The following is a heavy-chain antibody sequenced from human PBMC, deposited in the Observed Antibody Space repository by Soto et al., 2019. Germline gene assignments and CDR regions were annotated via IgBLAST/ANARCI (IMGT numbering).Heavy chain of an antibody. CDR2: ISSSSSYT. CDR3: ARDALFGGQWLSNWFAR. Sequence: QVQLVESGGGLVKPGGSLRLSCAASGFTFSDYYMSWLRQAPGKGLEWVSYISSSSSYTNYAHAVKGRFTISRDNAKNSLFLQRNSRREEDTAVYYCARDALFGGQWLSNWFARWGQRTLVTV. J-gene: IGHJ5*02. D-gene: IGHD6-19*01. V-gene: IGHV3-11*06. CDR1: GFTFSDYY.